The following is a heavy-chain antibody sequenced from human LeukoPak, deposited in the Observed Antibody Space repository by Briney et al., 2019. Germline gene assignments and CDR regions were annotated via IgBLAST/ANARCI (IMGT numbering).Heavy chain of an antibody. Sequence: SETLSLTCTVSIGSISSYYWSWIRQSPGKGLECIGYIYYSGSTNYNPSLKSRVTVSVDTSKNQFSLKLTSVTAADTAVYYCARGRTFDNWGQGTLVTVSS. J-gene: IGHJ4*02. CDR3: ARGRTFDN. CDR2: IYYSGST. CDR1: IGSISSYY. V-gene: IGHV4-59*01.